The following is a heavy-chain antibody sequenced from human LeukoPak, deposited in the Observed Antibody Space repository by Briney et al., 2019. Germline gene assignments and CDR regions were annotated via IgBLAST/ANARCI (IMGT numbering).Heavy chain of an antibody. V-gene: IGHV3-23*01. Sequence: PGGSLRLSCAASGFTFSSYAMSWVRQAPGKGLEWVSAISGSGGSTYYADSVKGRFTISRDSSKNTLYLQMNSLRAEDTAVYYCAKDVEGDSSGYYPGYFDYWGQGTLVTVSS. CDR2: ISGSGGST. J-gene: IGHJ4*02. D-gene: IGHD3-22*01. CDR3: AKDVEGDSSGYYPGYFDY. CDR1: GFTFSSYA.